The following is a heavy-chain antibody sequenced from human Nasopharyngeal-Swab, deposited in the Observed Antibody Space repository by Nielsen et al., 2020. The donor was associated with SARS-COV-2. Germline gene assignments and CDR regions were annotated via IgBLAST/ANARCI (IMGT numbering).Heavy chain of an antibody. CDR3: ARDGSGEPGYYYYGMDV. V-gene: IGHV3-7*01. CDR2: ITQDGSEK. CDR1: GFTFSSYW. J-gene: IGHJ6*02. D-gene: IGHD1-26*01. Sequence: GESLKISCAASGFTFSSYWMSWVRQAPGKGLEWVANITQDGSEKYYVDSVKGRFPISRDNAKNSLYLQMNSLRAEDTAVYYCARDGSGEPGYYYYGMDVWGQGTTVTVSS.